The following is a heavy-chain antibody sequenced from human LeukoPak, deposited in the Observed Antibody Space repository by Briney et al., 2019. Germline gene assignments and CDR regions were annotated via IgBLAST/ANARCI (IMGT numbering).Heavy chain of an antibody. CDR1: GFSLSTNGMS. J-gene: IGHJ4*02. CDR3: ARLRSPNYYGSGSYIDF. D-gene: IGHD3-10*01. CDR2: IDWDDDK. V-gene: IGHV2-70*11. Sequence: ESGPALVKPTQTLTLTCTFSGFSLSTNGMSVNWIRQPPGKALEWLARIDWDDDKYYSTSLKTRLTISKDTSKNQVGLTMTNMDPVDTGTYYCARLRSPNYYGSGSYIDFWGQGILVTVSS.